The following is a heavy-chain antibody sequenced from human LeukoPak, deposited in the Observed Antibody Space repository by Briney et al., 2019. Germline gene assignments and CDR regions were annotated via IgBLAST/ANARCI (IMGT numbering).Heavy chain of an antibody. CDR3: AKANWNYFGNWFDP. J-gene: IGHJ5*02. V-gene: IGHV3-43D*03. CDR1: GFSFNDYA. Sequence: GGSLRLSCAASGFSFNDYAMHWVRQAPGKGLEWVSLRWDGGSTFYADSVKGRFTVSRDNIKSSLYLQMNSLRAEDTALYYCAKANWNYFGNWFDPWGQGTLVTVSS. D-gene: IGHD1-7*01. CDR2: RWDGGST.